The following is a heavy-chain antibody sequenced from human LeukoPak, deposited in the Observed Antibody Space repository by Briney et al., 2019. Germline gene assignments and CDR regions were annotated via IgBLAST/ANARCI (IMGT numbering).Heavy chain of an antibody. CDR2: MDYTGET. CDR1: GYSISSGYY. CDR3: VKSGTLLREGFNY. J-gene: IGHJ4*02. V-gene: IGHV4-38-2*02. Sequence: SETLSLTCTVSGYSISSGYYWGWIRQPPGKGLEWIGSMDYTGETYYSPSLQSRVTISVDTPRNQFSLNLHSMTAADTAVYYCVKSGTLLREGFNYWGQGTLVTVSS. D-gene: IGHD1-1*01.